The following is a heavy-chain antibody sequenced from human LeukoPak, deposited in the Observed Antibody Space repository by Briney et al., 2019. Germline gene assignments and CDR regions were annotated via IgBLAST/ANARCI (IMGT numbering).Heavy chain of an antibody. Sequence: SETLSLTCTVSGASIKSLYWSWVRQPPGRGLEWIGYISFDGSTNYNPSLTRRVTISVDTSKNQFSLRLSSVTAADTAVYYCARWGGIYCSSTSCAYHDAFDIWGQGTMATVSS. CDR1: GASIKSLY. J-gene: IGHJ3*02. V-gene: IGHV4-59*08. CDR3: ARWGGIYCSSTSCAYHDAFDI. CDR2: ISFDGST. D-gene: IGHD2-2*01.